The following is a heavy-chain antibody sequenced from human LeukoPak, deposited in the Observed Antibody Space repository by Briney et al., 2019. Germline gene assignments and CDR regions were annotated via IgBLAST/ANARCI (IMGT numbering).Heavy chain of an antibody. V-gene: IGHV4-39*07. CDR3: ARVVAVAAQGLFDY. D-gene: IGHD6-19*01. Sequence: SETLSLTCTVSGGFISSSSYYWGWIRQPPGKGLEWIGSIYYTGSTYYNPSLKSRVTISVDTSKNQFSLKLSSVTAADTAVYYCARVVAVAAQGLFDYWGQGTLVTVSS. CDR2: IYYTGST. J-gene: IGHJ4*02. CDR1: GGFISSSSYY.